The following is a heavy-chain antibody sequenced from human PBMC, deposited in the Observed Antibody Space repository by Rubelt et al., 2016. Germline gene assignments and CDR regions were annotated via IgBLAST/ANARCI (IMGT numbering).Heavy chain of an antibody. CDR3: ARGARRYSMDPRNAFDI. CDR1: GYTFTSYG. D-gene: IGHD4-11*01. Sequence: QVQLVQSGAEVKKPGASVKVSCKASGYTFTSYGISWVRQAPGQGLEWMGWIRAYNGNTNYAQKLTGRVTMTPDQSTGTADMELRSLRSEDTAVYYCARGARRYSMDPRNAFDIWGQGTMVTVSS. J-gene: IGHJ3*02. V-gene: IGHV1-18*01. CDR2: IRAYNGNT.